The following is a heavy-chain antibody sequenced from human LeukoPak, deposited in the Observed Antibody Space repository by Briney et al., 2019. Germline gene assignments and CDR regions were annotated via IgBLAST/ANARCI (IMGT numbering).Heavy chain of an antibody. D-gene: IGHD6-19*01. Sequence: GGSLRLSCAASGFTFSTYWMSWVRQAPGKGLEWVANIKQDGSAKYYVGSVKGRFTISRDNAKNLLYLQMNSLRAEDTAVYYCARFGSGWYQYYFDYWGQGTLVTVSS. CDR3: ARFGSGWYQYYFDY. V-gene: IGHV3-7*01. J-gene: IGHJ4*02. CDR1: GFTFSTYW. CDR2: IKQDGSAK.